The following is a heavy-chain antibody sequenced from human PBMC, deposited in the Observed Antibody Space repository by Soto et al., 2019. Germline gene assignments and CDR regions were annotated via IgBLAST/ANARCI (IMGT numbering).Heavy chain of an antibody. CDR2: IYYNGNT. Sequence: QVQLRESGPGLVKPSETLSLTCTVSGGSISNHYWSWIRQPPGKGLEWIGYIYYNGNTNYNPSLKRRVTMSVDTSKNQISLTLSSVTAADTAVYYCARANWYSEYWGQGTLVTVSS. J-gene: IGHJ4*02. CDR3: ARANWYSEY. V-gene: IGHV4-59*11. CDR1: GGSISNHY. D-gene: IGHD7-27*01.